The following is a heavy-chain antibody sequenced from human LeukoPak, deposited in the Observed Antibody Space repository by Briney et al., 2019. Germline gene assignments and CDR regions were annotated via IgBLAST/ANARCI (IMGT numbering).Heavy chain of an antibody. CDR2: IYYSASSGST. D-gene: IGHD6-13*01. V-gene: IGHV4-59*08. CDR1: GGSISSYY. CDR3: ARRAAPNWYFDL. J-gene: IGHJ2*01. Sequence: SETLSLTCTVSGGSISSYYWNWIRQPPGKGLEWIGYIYYSASSGSTNYTPSLNSRVTISVDTSKDQFSLKLSSVTAADTAVYYCARRAAPNWYFDLWGRGTLVTVSS.